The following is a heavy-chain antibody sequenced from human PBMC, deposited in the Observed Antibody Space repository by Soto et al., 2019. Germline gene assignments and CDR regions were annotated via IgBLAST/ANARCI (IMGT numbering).Heavy chain of an antibody. CDR1: GFTLSTYW. Sequence: EVQVVESGGGLVQPGGSLRLSCAASGFTLSTYWMTWVRQAPGKGLEWVANIKQDGSEKYKLDSVKGRFTVSRDNAKNSLYLQMNSLRPEDTAVYYCGTADRGTAAGGTVQWGQGTLVTVSS. D-gene: IGHD6-13*01. J-gene: IGHJ4*02. V-gene: IGHV3-7*01. CDR3: GTADRGTAAGGTVQ. CDR2: IKQDGSEK.